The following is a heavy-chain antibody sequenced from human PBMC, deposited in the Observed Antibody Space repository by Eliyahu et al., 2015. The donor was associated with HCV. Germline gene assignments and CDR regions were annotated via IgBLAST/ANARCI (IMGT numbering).Heavy chain of an antibody. CDR3: ARGNAPDILTGYYANWFDP. V-gene: IGHV5-51*01. CDR1: GYSFTSYW. CDR2: IYPGDSDT. J-gene: IGHJ5*02. D-gene: IGHD3-9*01. Sequence: EVQLVQSGAEVKKPGESLKISCKGSGYSFTSYWXGWWGQMPGKGLEWMGIIYPGDSDTRYSPSFQGQVTISADKSISTAYLQWSSLKASDTAMYYCARGNAPDILTGYYANWFDPWGQGTLVTVSS.